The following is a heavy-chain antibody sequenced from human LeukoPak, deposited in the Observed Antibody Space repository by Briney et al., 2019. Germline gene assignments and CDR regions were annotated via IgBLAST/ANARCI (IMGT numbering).Heavy chain of an antibody. CDR3: ARDIVVPAAGRSSGMDV. V-gene: IGHV4-30-4*01. J-gene: IGHJ6*02. CDR1: GGSISSGDYY. D-gene: IGHD2-2*01. Sequence: SETLSLTCTVSGGSISSGDYYWSRIRQPPGKGLEWIGYIYYSGSTYYNPSLKSRVTISVDTSNNQFSLKLSSVTAADTAVYYCARDIVVPAAGRSSGMDVWGQGTTVTVSS. CDR2: IYYSGST.